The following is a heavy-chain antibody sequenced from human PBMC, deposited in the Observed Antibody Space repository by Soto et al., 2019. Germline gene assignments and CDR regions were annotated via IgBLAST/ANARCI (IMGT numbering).Heavy chain of an antibody. CDR1: GCTFSTFG. D-gene: IGHD3-10*01. Sequence: ASVKVSCKASGCTFSTFGISWVRQAPGQGLEWMGGIIPFFGTARYSQKFEDRITITADESTNTVYMDLRSLTSEDTAIYYCAKSAPMDAGHTYYYKFWGQGALVSVSS. CDR2: IIPFFGTA. V-gene: IGHV1-69*13. CDR3: AKSAPMDAGHTYYYKF. J-gene: IGHJ4*02.